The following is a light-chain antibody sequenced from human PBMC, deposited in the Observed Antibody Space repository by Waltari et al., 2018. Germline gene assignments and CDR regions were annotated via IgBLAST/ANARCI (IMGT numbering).Light chain of an antibody. Sequence: IQMSQSPSSLSASVGDRVTIPCLPTQAIIRYLNWYQQKPGKPPELLISYGNDLVSGVPSRFSGSRSGTEFTLTINSLQAEDVATYYCKQGNHYPPTFGQGTKVEI. CDR2: YGN. CDR1: QAIIRY. CDR3: KQGNHYPPT. V-gene: IGKV1D-13*01. J-gene: IGKJ1*01.